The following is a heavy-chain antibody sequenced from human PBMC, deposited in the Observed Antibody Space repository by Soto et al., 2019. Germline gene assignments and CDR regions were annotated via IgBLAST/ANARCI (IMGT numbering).Heavy chain of an antibody. V-gene: IGHV4-30-4*01. CDR3: ARRYCSGGSCYGRLGWFDP. CDR1: GGSISSGDYY. D-gene: IGHD2-15*01. J-gene: IGHJ5*02. Sequence: KTSETLSLTCTVSGGSISSGDYYWSWIRQPPGKGLEWIGYIYYSGSTYYNPSLKSRVTISVDTSKNQFSLKLSSVTAADTAVYYCARRYCSGGSCYGRLGWFDPWGQGTLVTVS. CDR2: IYYSGST.